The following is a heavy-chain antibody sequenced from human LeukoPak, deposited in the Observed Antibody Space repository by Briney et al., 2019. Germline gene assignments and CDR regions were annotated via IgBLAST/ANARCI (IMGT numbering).Heavy chain of an antibody. D-gene: IGHD6-19*01. CDR2: FDPEDGET. J-gene: IGHJ4*02. CDR1: GYSLTTLS. V-gene: IGHV1-24*01. Sequence: ASVKVSCKVSGYSLTTLSMHWVRQAPGKGLEWMGGFDPEDGETIYAQKFQGRVTMTEDTSTDTAYMELSSLRSEDTAVYYCATDLLTSGWPRPDYWGQGTLVTVSS. CDR3: ATDLLTSGWPRPDY.